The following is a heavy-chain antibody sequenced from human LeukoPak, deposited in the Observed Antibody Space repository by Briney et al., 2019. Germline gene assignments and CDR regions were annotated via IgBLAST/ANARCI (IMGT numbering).Heavy chain of an antibody. D-gene: IGHD7-27*01. CDR2: IYYSGST. Sequence: KPSETLSLTCTVSGGSISSSSCYWGWIRQPPGKGLEWIGSIYYSGSTYYNPSLKSRVTISVDTSKNQFSLKLSSVTAADTAVYYCARHVPPKLGTFDYWGQGTLVTVSS. CDR3: ARHVPPKLGTFDY. CDR1: GGSISSSSCY. J-gene: IGHJ4*02. V-gene: IGHV4-39*01.